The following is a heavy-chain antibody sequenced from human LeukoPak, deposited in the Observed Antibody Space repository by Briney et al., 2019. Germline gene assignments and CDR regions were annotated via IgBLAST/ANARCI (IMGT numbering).Heavy chain of an antibody. CDR2: ISTSGNT. CDR3: ARRVWEQTYVAYENWFDP. CDR1: GGSISSYY. J-gene: IGHJ5*02. D-gene: IGHD1/OR15-1a*01. Sequence: SETLSLTCTVSGGSISSYYWNWIRHPAGKALEWIGRISTSGNTNYNPSLKSRVTMSVDTSKTQFSLKLSSVTAADTAVYYCARRVWEQTYVAYENWFDPWGQGTLVSVSS. V-gene: IGHV4-4*07.